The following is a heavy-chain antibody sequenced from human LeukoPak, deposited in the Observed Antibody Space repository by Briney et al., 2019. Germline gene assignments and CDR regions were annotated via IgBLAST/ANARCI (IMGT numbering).Heavy chain of an antibody. Sequence: GGSLRLSCAAPGFTFSSYSMNWVRQAPGKGLEWVSYISSSSSTIYYADSVKGRFTISRDNAKNSLYLQMNSLRAEDTAVYYCARVGGYSYGGPIYYMDVWGKGTTVTVSS. CDR2: ISSSSSTI. CDR3: ARVGGYSYGGPIYYMDV. D-gene: IGHD5-18*01. V-gene: IGHV3-48*01. CDR1: GFTFSSYS. J-gene: IGHJ6*03.